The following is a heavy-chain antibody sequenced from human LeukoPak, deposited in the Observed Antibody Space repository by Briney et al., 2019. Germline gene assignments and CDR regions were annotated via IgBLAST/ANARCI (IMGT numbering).Heavy chain of an antibody. CDR1: GFAFSSYA. D-gene: IGHD3-3*01. CDR3: AKAGRDYDFWSGLNY. V-gene: IGHV3-23*01. Sequence: GGSLRLSCAASGFAFSSYAMSWVRQAPGKGLEWVSAISGSGGSTYYADSVKGRFTISRDNSKNTLYLQMNSLRAEDTAVYYCAKAGRDYDFWSGLNYWGQGTLVTVSS. CDR2: ISGSGGST. J-gene: IGHJ4*02.